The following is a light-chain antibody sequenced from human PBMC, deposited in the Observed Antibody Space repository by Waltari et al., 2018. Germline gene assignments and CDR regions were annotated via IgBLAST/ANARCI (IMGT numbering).Light chain of an antibody. Sequence: QSALTQPASVSGSPGQSITISCTAVNSNVDILHLVSWYQHHPGRNPRLLTHEISQLPSGISNRFSGSKSGNTASLTISGLQPEDGADYFCCSFAGYGIYVFGSGTQV. J-gene: IGLJ1*01. CDR3: CSFAGYGIYV. V-gene: IGLV2-23*02. CDR1: NSNVDILHL. CDR2: EIS.